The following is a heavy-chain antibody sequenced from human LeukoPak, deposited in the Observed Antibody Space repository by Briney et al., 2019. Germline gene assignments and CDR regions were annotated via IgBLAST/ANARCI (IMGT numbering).Heavy chain of an antibody. V-gene: IGHV4-59*01. CDR2: IYYSGST. Sequence: SETLSLTCTVSGGSISSYYWSWIRQPPGKGLEWIGYIYYSGSTNYNPSLKSRVTISVDTSKYQFSLKLSSVTAADTAVYYCARSRYYYDSSGQFDPWGQGTLVTVSS. CDR1: GGSISSYY. CDR3: ARSRYYYDSSGQFDP. D-gene: IGHD3-22*01. J-gene: IGHJ5*02.